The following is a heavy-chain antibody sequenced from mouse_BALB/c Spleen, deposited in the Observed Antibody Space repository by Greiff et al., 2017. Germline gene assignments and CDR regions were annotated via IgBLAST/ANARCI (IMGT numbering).Heavy chain of an antibody. V-gene: IGHV5-6*01. CDR2: ISSGGSYT. CDR3: ARATARAMDY. D-gene: IGHD1-2*01. CDR1: GFTFSSYG. Sequence: EVMLVESGGDLVKPGGSLKLSCAASGFTFSSYGMSWVRQTPDKRLEWVATISSGGSYTYYPDSVKGRFTISRDNAKNTLYLQMSSLKSEDTAMYYCARATARAMDYWGQGTSVTVSS. J-gene: IGHJ4*01.